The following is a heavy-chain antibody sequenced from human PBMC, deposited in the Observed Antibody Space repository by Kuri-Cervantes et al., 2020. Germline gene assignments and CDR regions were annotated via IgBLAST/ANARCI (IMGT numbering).Heavy chain of an antibody. CDR1: GLTFDDYG. CDR2: INWNDGST. CDR3: ARDPPTVNDY. J-gene: IGHJ4*02. D-gene: IGHD4-17*01. V-gene: IGHV3-20*04. Sequence: GESLKISCAASGLTFDDYGMTWVRQPPGKGLEWVSGINWNDGSTGYADSVKGRFTISRDNAKNSLYLQMNSLRAEDTAVYYCARDPPTVNDYWGQGTLVTVSS.